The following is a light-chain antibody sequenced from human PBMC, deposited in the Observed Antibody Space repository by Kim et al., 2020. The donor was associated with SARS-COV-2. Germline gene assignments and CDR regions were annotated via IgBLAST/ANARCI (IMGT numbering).Light chain of an antibody. CDR1: SGSIASNY. Sequence: GKTVTISCTRSSGSIASNYVQWYQQRPGSAPTTVIYEDNQRPSGVPDRFSGSSDSSSNSASLTISGLKTEDEADYYCQSYDSSKTVFGGGTQLTVL. CDR2: EDN. V-gene: IGLV6-57*03. J-gene: IGLJ7*01. CDR3: QSYDSSKTV.